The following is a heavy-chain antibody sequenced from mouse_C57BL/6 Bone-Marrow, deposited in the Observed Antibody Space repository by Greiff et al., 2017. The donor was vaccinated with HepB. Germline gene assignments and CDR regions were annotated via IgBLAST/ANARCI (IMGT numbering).Heavy chain of an antibody. CDR2: ISSGSSTI. CDR3: ASPYYGSSYGYFDY. D-gene: IGHD1-1*01. V-gene: IGHV5-17*01. Sequence: VQLKESGGGLVKPGGSLKLSCAASGFTFSDYGMHWVRQAPEKGLEWVAYISSGSSTIYYADTVKGRFTISRDNAKNTLFLQMTSLRSEDTAMYYCASPYYGSSYGYFDYWGQGTTLTVSS. J-gene: IGHJ2*01. CDR1: GFTFSDYG.